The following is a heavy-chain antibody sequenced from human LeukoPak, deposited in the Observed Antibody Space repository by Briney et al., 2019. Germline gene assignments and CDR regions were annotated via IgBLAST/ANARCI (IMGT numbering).Heavy chain of an antibody. CDR2: IYYSGST. V-gene: IGHV4-31*03. D-gene: IGHD3-22*01. J-gene: IGHJ4*02. Sequence: PSQTLSLTRTVSGGSISSGGYYWNWIRQHPGKGLEWIGYIYYSGSTYYNPSLKSRLTISVDTSKNRFSLKLSSVTAADTAVYYCARAPKYYYDSSELSQFDYWGQGTLVTVSS. CDR1: GGSISSGGYY. CDR3: ARAPKYYYDSSELSQFDY.